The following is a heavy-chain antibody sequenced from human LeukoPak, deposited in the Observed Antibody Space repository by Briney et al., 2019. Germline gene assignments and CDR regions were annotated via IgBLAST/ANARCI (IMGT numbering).Heavy chain of an antibody. CDR3: AKGVGDCSSTSCYYYYYMDV. Sequence: GGSLRLSCAASGFTFSSYAMSWVRQAPGKGLEWVSAISGSGGSTYYADSVKGRFTISRDNSKNTLYLQMNSLRAEDTAVYYCAKGVGDCSSTSCYYYYYMDVWGKGTTVTVSS. V-gene: IGHV3-23*01. CDR1: GFTFSSYA. J-gene: IGHJ6*03. D-gene: IGHD2-2*01. CDR2: ISGSGGST.